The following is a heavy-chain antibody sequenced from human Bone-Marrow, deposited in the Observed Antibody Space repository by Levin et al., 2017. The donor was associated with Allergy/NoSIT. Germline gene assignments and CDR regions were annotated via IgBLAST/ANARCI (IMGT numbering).Heavy chain of an antibody. CDR2: IYSDDDK. V-gene: IGHV2-5*02. CDR3: AHIHYDFWTGHYSWFDP. CDR1: GFSLSTTGVG. J-gene: IGHJ5*02. Sequence: QTLSLTCTFSGFSLSTTGVGVGWIRQPPGKALDWLALIYSDDDKRYSPSLKSRLIITKDTSKNQVVLTMTNMDPVDTATYFCAHIHYDFWTGHYSWFDPWGQGTLVIVSS. D-gene: IGHD3-3*01.